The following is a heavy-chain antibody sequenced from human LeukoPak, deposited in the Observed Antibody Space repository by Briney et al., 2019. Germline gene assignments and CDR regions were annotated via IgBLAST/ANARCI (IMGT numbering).Heavy chain of an antibody. CDR2: ISYDGSNK. CDR3: AKGGRSACDI. CDR1: GFTFSSYG. V-gene: IGHV3-30*18. D-gene: IGHD1-14*01. Sequence: GRSLRLSCAASGFTFSSYGMHWVRQAPGKGLEWVAVISYDGSNKYDADSVKGRFTISRDNSKNTLYLQMNSLRAEDTAVYYCAKGGRSACDIWGQGTMVTVSS. J-gene: IGHJ3*02.